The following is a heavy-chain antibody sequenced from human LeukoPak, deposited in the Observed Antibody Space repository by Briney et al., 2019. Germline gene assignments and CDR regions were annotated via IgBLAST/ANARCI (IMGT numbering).Heavy chain of an antibody. J-gene: IGHJ3*02. CDR2: INPNSGGT. Sequence: GASVKVSCKTSGYTXTGYYMHGVRQAPGQGLEWMGWINPNSGGTNYAQRFQGRVTMTRDTSMSTAYMELSRLRSDDSAVYYCARYFYDSSGSSSDAFDIWGQGTMVTVSS. CDR1: GYTXTGYY. CDR3: ARYFYDSSGSSSDAFDI. V-gene: IGHV1-2*02. D-gene: IGHD3-22*01.